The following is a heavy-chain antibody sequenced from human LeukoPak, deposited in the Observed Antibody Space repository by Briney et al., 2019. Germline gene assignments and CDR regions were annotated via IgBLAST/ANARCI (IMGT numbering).Heavy chain of an antibody. V-gene: IGHV4-34*01. Sequence: SETQSLTGAVYGGSFSGYYWSWIRQPPGKGLEWIGEINHSGSTNYNPSLKSRVTISVDTSKNQFSLKLSSVTAADTAVYYCARVRRTVVTPYPSNWFDPWGQGTLVTVSS. CDR2: INHSGST. CDR3: ARVRRTVVTPYPSNWFDP. J-gene: IGHJ5*02. CDR1: GGSFSGYY. D-gene: IGHD4-23*01.